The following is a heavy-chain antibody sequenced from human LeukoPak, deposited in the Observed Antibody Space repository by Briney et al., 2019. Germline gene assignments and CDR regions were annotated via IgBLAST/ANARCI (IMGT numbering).Heavy chain of an antibody. CDR3: ARELQQRFFDY. D-gene: IGHD6-13*01. V-gene: IGHV4-30-4*08. J-gene: IGHJ4*02. CDR2: IDYSGST. CDR1: GGSISSGDYY. Sequence: SQTLSLTCTVSGGSISSGDYYWSWLRQPPGKGLEWIGYIDYSGSTYYNPSLKSRVTISVDTSKNQFSLKLSSVTAADTAVYYCARELQQRFFDYWGQGTLVTVSS.